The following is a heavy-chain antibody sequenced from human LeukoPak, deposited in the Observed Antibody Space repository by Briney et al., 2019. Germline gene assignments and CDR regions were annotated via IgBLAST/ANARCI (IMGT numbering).Heavy chain of an antibody. Sequence: PSQTLSLTCAVSGGSISSGGYSWSRIRQPPGKGLEWFVYIYHSGSTYYNPSLKSRVTISVDRSKNQFTLKLSSVTAADTAVYYCARGGSIGGSWGLEYFQHWGQGTLVTVSS. V-gene: IGHV4-30-2*01. D-gene: IGHD2-15*01. J-gene: IGHJ1*01. CDR2: IYHSGST. CDR1: GGSISSGGYS. CDR3: ARGGSIGGSWGLEYFQH.